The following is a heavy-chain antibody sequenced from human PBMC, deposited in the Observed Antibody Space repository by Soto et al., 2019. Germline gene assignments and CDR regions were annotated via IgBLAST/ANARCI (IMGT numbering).Heavy chain of an antibody. V-gene: IGHV3-23*01. CDR2: VSGSGGST. CDR3: AKGGYSSGRFACEI. Sequence: PRGSLRLSCAASGFTFSSYAMSWVRQAPGKGLEWVSAVSGSGGSTYYADSVKGRFTISRDNSKNTLYLQMNSLRAEDTAVYYCAKGGYSSGRFACEIWGQGTMVTVSS. D-gene: IGHD6-19*01. J-gene: IGHJ3*02. CDR1: GFTFSSYA.